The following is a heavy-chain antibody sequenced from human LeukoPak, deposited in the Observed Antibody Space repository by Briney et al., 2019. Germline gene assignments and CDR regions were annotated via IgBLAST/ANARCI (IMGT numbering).Heavy chain of an antibody. V-gene: IGHV4-59*08. CDR3: ARQGMSYWYFDL. CDR2: IHYSGST. J-gene: IGHJ2*01. CDR1: GGSISSYY. Sequence: PSKTPSLTCTVSGGSISSYYWSWIRQPPGKGLEWIGYIHYSGSTNYNPSLKSRVTISVDTSKNQFSLKLSSVTAADTAVYYCARQGMSYWYFDLWGRGTLVTVSS.